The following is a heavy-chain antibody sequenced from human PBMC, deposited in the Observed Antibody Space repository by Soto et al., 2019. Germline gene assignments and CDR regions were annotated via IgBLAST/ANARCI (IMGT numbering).Heavy chain of an antibody. Sequence: PGESLKISCKGSGYSFTSYWIGWVRQMPGKGLEWMGIIYPGDSDTRYSPSFQGQVTISADKSISTAYLQWSSLKASDTAMYYCARHMGRLRYSDWLVSYYYGMDVWGQGTTVTVSS. CDR3: ARHMGRLRYSDWLVSYYYGMDV. J-gene: IGHJ6*02. CDR1: GYSFTSYW. D-gene: IGHD3-9*01. V-gene: IGHV5-51*01. CDR2: IYPGDSDT.